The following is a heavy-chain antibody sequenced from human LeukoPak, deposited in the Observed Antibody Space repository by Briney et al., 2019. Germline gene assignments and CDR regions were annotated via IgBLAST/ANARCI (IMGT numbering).Heavy chain of an antibody. J-gene: IGHJ4*02. D-gene: IGHD4-11*01. CDR3: ARAYSDYFDY. CDR1: GFTFSSYS. V-gene: IGHV3-21*01. CDR2: ISSSSSYI. Sequence: PGGSLRLSCAASGFTFSSYSMNWVRQAPGKGLEWVSYISSSSSYIYYADYVKGGFTISKDNANSSLYLQMISLRAEDTAVYYCARAYSDYFDYWGQGTLVTVSS.